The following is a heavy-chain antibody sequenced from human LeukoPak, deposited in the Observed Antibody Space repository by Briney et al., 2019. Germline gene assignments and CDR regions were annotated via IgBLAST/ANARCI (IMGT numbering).Heavy chain of an antibody. D-gene: IGHD6-13*01. J-gene: IGHJ5*02. CDR2: ISGSGGAT. CDR1: GFTFGNSA. V-gene: IGHV3-23*01. Sequence: SGGSLGLSCAASGFTFGNSAMSWVRQAPGKGLEWVSSISGSGGATYYVDSVKGRFTISRDNSKNTLYLQMNSLRAEDTGVYYCAKTPYSSDWYGYWFDPWGQGTLVTVSS. CDR3: AKTPYSSDWYGYWFDP.